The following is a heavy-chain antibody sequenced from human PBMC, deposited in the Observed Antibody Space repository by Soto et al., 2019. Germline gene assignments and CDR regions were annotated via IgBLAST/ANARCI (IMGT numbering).Heavy chain of an antibody. CDR1: GYTFTSYG. Sequence: ASVKVSCKASGYTFTSYGISWVRQAPGQGLEWMGWISAYNGNTNYAQRLQGRVTMTTGTSTSTAYMELRSLRSDDTAVYYCARDHRLLSYYEGGSGYRPPSWFDPWGKGTLVTVAS. D-gene: IGHD3-3*01. CDR3: ARDHRLLSYYEGGSGYRPPSWFDP. J-gene: IGHJ5*02. V-gene: IGHV1-18*01. CDR2: ISAYNGNT.